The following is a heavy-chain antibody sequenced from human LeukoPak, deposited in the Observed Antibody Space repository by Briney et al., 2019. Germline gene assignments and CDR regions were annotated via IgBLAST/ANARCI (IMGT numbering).Heavy chain of an antibody. CDR3: ARDNEGDFGEFNWFDP. D-gene: IGHD3-3*01. V-gene: IGHV4-59*01. Sequence: NSSETLSLTCTVSGGSIGSYYWSWIRQSPGKGLDWIGYIYYTGSTDYNPSLKSRVTISVDTSKNQFSLKLSSVTAADTAVYYCARDNEGDFGEFNWFDPWGQGTLVTVSS. J-gene: IGHJ5*02. CDR2: IYYTGST. CDR1: GGSIGSYY.